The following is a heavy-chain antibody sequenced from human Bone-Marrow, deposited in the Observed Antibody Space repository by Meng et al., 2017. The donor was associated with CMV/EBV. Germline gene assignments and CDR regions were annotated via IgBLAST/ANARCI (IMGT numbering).Heavy chain of an antibody. J-gene: IGHJ6*02. CDR3: ARKRVGGYYYYGMDV. V-gene: IGHV1-2*02. D-gene: IGHD3-16*01. CDR2: INPNSGGT. Sequence: ASVKVSCKASGYTFTGYYMHWVRQAPGQGLEWMGWINPNSGGTNYAQKFQGRVTMTRDTSISTAYMELSRLRSDDTAVYYWARKRVGGYYYYGMDVWGQGTTVTVSS. CDR1: GYTFTGYY.